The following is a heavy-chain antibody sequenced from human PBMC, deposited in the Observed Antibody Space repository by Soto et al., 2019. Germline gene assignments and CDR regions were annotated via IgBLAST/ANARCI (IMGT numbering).Heavy chain of an antibody. V-gene: IGHV3-23*01. J-gene: IGHJ4*02. CDR3: AKDLEKWLVQLGGLDS. CDR1: GFTLSSYF. D-gene: IGHD6-19*01. Sequence: EVQLLESGGGLVQPGGSLRPSCVASGFTLSSYFMTWVRQAPGKGLEWVSAISNSGGSTYYADSVKGRFTISRDNSKNTLYLQMNSLRAEDTAVYFCAKDLEKWLVQLGGLDSWGQGTLVTVSS. CDR2: ISNSGGST.